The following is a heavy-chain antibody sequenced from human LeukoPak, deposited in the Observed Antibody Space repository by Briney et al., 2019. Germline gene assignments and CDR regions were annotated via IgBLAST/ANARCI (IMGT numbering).Heavy chain of an antibody. D-gene: IGHD5-12*01. J-gene: IGHJ6*02. CDR2: IIPIFGTA. Sequence: SVKVSCKASGGTFSSYAISWVRQAPGQGLEWMGGIIPIFGTANYAQKFQDRATITWDTSTFTVYMDLRGLTHDDTAVYFCAAWDHDDTSGYGHGLADWGQGTSVIVSS. V-gene: IGHV1-69*06. CDR3: AAWDHDDTSGYGHGLAD. CDR1: GGTFSSYA.